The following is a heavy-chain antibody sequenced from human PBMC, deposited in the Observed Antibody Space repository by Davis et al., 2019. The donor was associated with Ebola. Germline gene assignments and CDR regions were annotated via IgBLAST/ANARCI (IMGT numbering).Heavy chain of an antibody. CDR1: GGSFSGYY. CDR2: INHSGST. CDR3: ARGGYYYDSSGYYSALDY. V-gene: IGHV4-34*01. J-gene: IGHJ4*02. D-gene: IGHD3-22*01. Sequence: MPSETLSLTRAVYGGSFSGYYWSWIRQLPGKGLEWIGEINHSGSTNYNPSPKSRVTISVDTSKNQFSLKLSSVTAADTAVYYCARGGYYYDSSGYYSALDYWGQGTLVTVSS.